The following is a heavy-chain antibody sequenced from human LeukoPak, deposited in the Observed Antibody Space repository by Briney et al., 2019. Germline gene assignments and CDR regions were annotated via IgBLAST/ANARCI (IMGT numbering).Heavy chain of an antibody. D-gene: IGHD2-8*01. CDR1: GFTVSSNY. Sequence: GGSLRLSCAASGFTVSSNYMSWVRHTPGKGLEWVSLIYSGGSTYYADSVKGRFTISRDNSKNTLYLQMNSLRAEDTAVYYCAGRDNGYYYGMDVWGQGTTVTVS. CDR2: IYSGGST. J-gene: IGHJ6*02. V-gene: IGHV3-66*01. CDR3: AGRDNGYYYGMDV.